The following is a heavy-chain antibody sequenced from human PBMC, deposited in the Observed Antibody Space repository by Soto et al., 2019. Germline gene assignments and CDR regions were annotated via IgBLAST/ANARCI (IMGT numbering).Heavy chain of an antibody. CDR1: GDNVSSNSAA. D-gene: IGHD6-19*01. J-gene: IGHJ4*02. Sequence: SQTLSLTCAISGDNVSSNSAAWNWIRQSPSRGLEWRGRTYYRSKWYKDYDLSVKSRITINVDTSKNQISLQLNSVTPEDTAVYYCARGAGAEYSRVFDSGAQGTLVTVSS. V-gene: IGHV6-1*01. CDR3: ARGAGAEYSRVFDS. CDR2: TYYRSKWYK.